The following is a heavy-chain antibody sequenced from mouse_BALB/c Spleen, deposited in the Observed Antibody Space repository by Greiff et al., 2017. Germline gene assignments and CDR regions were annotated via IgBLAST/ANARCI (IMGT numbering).Heavy chain of an antibody. CDR1: GFNIKDTY. CDR2: IDPANGNT. V-gene: IGHV14-3*02. CDR3: ARSSYYYGSSYMDY. D-gene: IGHD1-1*01. Sequence: EVQLQQSGAELVKPGASVKLSCTASGFNIKDTYMHWVKQRPEQGLEWIGRIDPANGNTKYDPKFQGKATITADTSSNTAYLQLSSLTSEDTAVSYYARSSYYYGSSYMDYWGQGTSVTVSS. J-gene: IGHJ4*01.